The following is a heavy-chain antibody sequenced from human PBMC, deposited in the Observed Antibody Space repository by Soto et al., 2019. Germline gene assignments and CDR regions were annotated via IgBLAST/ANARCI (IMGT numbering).Heavy chain of an antibody. Sequence: ASVKVSCKASGYTFTSYYMHWVRQAPGQGLEWMGRMNPSGGSTGYAQKFQGRVTMTRNTSISTAYMELSSLRSEDTAVYYCAKGTRDYSSSSAWFDPWGQGTLVTVSS. CDR1: GYTFTSYY. J-gene: IGHJ5*02. V-gene: IGHV1-46*01. CDR3: AKGTRDYSSSSAWFDP. CDR2: MNPSGGST. D-gene: IGHD1-26*01.